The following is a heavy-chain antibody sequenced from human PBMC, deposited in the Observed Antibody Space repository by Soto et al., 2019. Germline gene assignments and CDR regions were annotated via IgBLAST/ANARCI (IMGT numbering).Heavy chain of an antibody. CDR2: INYSGST. D-gene: IGHD4-17*01. CDR1: GCSISSSSYH. Sequence: SETLSLTCTVSGCSISSSSYHWGWTRQPPGKGLEWIGSINYSGSTYYNPSLKSRVTISVDTSKNQFSLKLSSVTAADMAVYYCARHPDYARHFDYWGHGTLVTGSS. CDR3: ARHPDYARHFDY. J-gene: IGHJ4*01. V-gene: IGHV4-39*01.